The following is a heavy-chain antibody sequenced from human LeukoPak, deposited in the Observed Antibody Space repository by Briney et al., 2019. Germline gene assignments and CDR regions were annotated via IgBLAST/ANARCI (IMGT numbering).Heavy chain of an antibody. CDR1: GGSISSYY. Sequence: PSETLSLTCTVSGGSISSYYWSWIRQPPGKGLEWIGYIYYSGSTNYNPSLKSRVTISVDTSKNQFSLKLSSVTAADTAVYYCARDDRYSSPPQFDPWGQGTLVTVSS. CDR2: IYYSGST. V-gene: IGHV4-59*12. CDR3: ARDDRYSSPPQFDP. D-gene: IGHD6-13*01. J-gene: IGHJ5*02.